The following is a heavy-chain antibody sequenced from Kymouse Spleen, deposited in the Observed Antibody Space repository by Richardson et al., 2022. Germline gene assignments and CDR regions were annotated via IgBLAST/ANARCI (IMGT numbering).Heavy chain of an antibody. Sequence: QVQLQQWGAGLLKPSETLSLTCAVYGGSFSGYYWSWIRQPPGKGLEWIGEINHSGSTNYNPSLKSRVTISVDTSKNQFSLKLSSVTAADTAVYYCARGEQLYGSGSPNWFDPWGQGTLVTVSS. CDR1: GGSFSGYY. CDR3: ARGEQLYGSGSPNWFDP. D-gene: IGHD3-10*01. V-gene: IGHV4-34*01. J-gene: IGHJ5*02. CDR2: INHSGST.